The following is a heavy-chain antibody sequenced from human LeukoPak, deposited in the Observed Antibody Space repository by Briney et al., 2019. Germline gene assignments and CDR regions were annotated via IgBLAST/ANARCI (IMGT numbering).Heavy chain of an antibody. CDR2: TYYRSKWYT. CDR1: GDSVSSNIAA. D-gene: IGHD6-19*01. CDR3: ARGSRGAFGGGSPRPNWFDP. J-gene: IGHJ5*02. V-gene: IGHV6-1*01. Sequence: SQTLSLTCAISGDSVSSNIAAWNWIRQSPSRGLEWLGRTYYRSKWYTNYAVSVKSRITINPDTPKNQFSLQLNSVTPEDTAVYYCARGSRGAFGGGSPRPNWFDPWGQGTLVTVSS.